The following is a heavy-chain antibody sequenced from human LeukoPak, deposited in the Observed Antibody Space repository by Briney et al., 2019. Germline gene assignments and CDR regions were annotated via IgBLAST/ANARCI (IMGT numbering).Heavy chain of an antibody. J-gene: IGHJ4*02. CDR2: ISGSGGST. D-gene: IGHD3-10*01. V-gene: IGHV3-23*01. CDR1: GFTFSSYG. CDR3: AKAYGSGKGFDY. Sequence: GGSLRLSCAASGFTFSSYGMSWVRQAPGKGLEWVSAISGSGGSTYYADSVRGRFTISRDNSKNTLYLQMNSLRAEDTAVYYCAKAYGSGKGFDYWGQGTLVTVSS.